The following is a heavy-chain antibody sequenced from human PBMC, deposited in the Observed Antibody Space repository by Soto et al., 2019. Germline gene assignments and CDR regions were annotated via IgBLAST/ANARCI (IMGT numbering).Heavy chain of an antibody. D-gene: IGHD3-3*01. V-gene: IGHV1-18*01. CDR3: ARDWDYDFWSGYYTGWFDP. J-gene: IGHJ5*02. CDR1: GYTFTSYG. CDR2: ISAYNGNT. Sequence: GASVKVSCKASGYTFTSYGSSWVRQAPGQGLEWMGWISAYNGNTNYAQKLQGRVTMTTDTSTSTAYMELRSLRSDDTAVYYCARDWDYDFWSGYYTGWFDPWGQGTLVTVSS.